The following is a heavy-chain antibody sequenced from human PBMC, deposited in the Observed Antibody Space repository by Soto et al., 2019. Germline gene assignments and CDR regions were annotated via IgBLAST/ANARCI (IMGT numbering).Heavy chain of an antibody. CDR2: FSLSGTT. CDR3: ARGMTPPGAPAWYYFDS. D-gene: IGHD2-8*02. CDR1: GASITGSSY. J-gene: IGHJ4*02. Sequence: SETLSLTCTVSGASITGSSYWSWIRQPAGKGLEWIGRFSLSGTTSYNPSLRSRVTMSADVSKNQFSPRLTSVTAADTALYYCARGMTPPGAPAWYYFDSWGQGTLVTVSS. V-gene: IGHV4-4*07.